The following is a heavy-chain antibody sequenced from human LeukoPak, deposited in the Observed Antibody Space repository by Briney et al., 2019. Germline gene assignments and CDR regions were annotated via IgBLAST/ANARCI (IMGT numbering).Heavy chain of an antibody. Sequence: SVKVSCKASGGTFSSYAISWVRQAPGQGLEWMGGIIPIFGTANYAQKLQGRVTMTTDTSTSTAYMELRSLRSDDTAVYYCARTEVPAAMRVFDYWGQGTLVTVSS. CDR2: IIPIFGTA. CDR1: GGTFSSYA. V-gene: IGHV1-69*05. D-gene: IGHD2-2*01. CDR3: ARTEVPAAMRVFDY. J-gene: IGHJ4*02.